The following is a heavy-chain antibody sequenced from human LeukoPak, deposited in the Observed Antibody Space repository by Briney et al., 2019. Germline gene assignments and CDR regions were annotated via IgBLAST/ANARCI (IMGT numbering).Heavy chain of an antibody. CDR2: IRHDGNEK. Sequence: GGSLRLSCAASGFTFSSYWMSWVRQAPGKGLEWVANIRHDGNEKYCVDSVKGRFTISRDNAKSSLYLQMNILRAEDTAVYYCTREWYFYDTRGRGDAFDIWGHGTMVTVSS. CDR3: TREWYFYDTRGRGDAFDI. D-gene: IGHD3-22*01. V-gene: IGHV3-7*05. J-gene: IGHJ3*02. CDR1: GFTFSSYW.